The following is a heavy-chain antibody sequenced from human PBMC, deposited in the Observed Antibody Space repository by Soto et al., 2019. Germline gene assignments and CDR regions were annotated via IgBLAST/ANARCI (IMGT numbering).Heavy chain of an antibody. CDR2: ISAYNGNT. J-gene: IGHJ3*02. CDR1: GYTFTSYG. D-gene: IGHD4-4*01. Sequence: GASVKVSCKASGYTFTSYGISWVRQAPGQGLEWMGWISAYNGNTNYAQKLQGRVTMTTDTSTSTAYMELRSLRSDDTAVYYCARVRVVYSKGDAFDIWGQGTMVTVSS. CDR3: ARVRVVYSKGDAFDI. V-gene: IGHV1-18*04.